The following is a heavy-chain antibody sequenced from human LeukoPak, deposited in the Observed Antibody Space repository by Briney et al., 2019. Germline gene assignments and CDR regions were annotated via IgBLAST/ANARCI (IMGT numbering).Heavy chain of an antibody. D-gene: IGHD6-19*01. CDR1: GFTFSDYY. CDR2: ISSSSSYT. J-gene: IGHJ3*02. Sequence: GGSLRLSCAASGFTFSDYYMSWIRQAPGKGPEWVSYISSSSSYTNYADSVKGRFTISRDNAKNSLYLQMNSLRAEDTAVYYCARHSSGWYGAFDIWGQGTMVTVSS. V-gene: IGHV3-11*03. CDR3: ARHSSGWYGAFDI.